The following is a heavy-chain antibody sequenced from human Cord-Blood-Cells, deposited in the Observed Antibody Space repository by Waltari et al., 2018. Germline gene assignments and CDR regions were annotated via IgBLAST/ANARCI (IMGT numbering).Heavy chain of an antibody. CDR2: ISSSGSTI. D-gene: IGHD3-10*01. CDR1: GFTFSSYE. V-gene: IGHV3-48*03. CDR3: ARDGVLLWFGELFDY. Sequence: EVQLVESGGGLVQPGGSLRLSCAASGFTFSSYEMNWVRQAPGEGLGWVSYISSSGSTIYYADSVKGRFTISRDNAKNSLYLQMNSLRAEDTAVYYCARDGVLLWFGELFDYWGQGTLVTVSS. J-gene: IGHJ4*02.